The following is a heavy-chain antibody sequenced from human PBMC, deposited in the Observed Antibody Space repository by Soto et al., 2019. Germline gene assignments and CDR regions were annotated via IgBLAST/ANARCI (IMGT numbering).Heavy chain of an antibody. Sequence: LRLSCAASGFTFSSYAMSWVRQAPGKGLEWVSAISGSGGSTYYADSVKGRFTISRDNSKNTLYLQMNSLRAEDTAVYYCAKGEIAAYYYFDYWGKGTLVTDSS. J-gene: IGHJ4*02. D-gene: IGHD2-15*01. CDR3: AKGEIAAYYYFDY. CDR2: ISGSGGST. CDR1: GFTFSSYA. V-gene: IGHV3-23*01.